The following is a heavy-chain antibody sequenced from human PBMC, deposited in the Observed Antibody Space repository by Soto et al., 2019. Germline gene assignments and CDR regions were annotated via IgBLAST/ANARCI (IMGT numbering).Heavy chain of an antibody. J-gene: IGHJ4*02. Sequence: QVQLQESGPGLVKPSGTLSLTCAVSGGSFTSNKWWTWVRQPPGQGLEWIGEIYRTGSTNYNPSLKSRVTISLDKSENQFSLKVTSLTAADTAVYYCASRDPGTSVDYWGQGTLVTVSS. D-gene: IGHD1-7*01. CDR2: IYRTGST. CDR1: GGSFTSNKW. CDR3: ASRDPGTSVDY. V-gene: IGHV4-4*02.